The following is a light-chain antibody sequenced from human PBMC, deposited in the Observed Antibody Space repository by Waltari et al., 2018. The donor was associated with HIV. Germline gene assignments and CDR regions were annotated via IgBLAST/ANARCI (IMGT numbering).Light chain of an antibody. CDR2: NVS. CDR1: QSLVHTDGYTY. Sequence: DVVMTQSPLSLSVSLGQPASISCKSSQSLVHTDGYTYLNWFRQRPGQSPRRLIYNVSNRDSGVPDRFSGSGSGTDFTLEINRVEAEDVGVYYCMQGTHWPPGNTFGQGTKLEIK. V-gene: IGKV2-30*02. J-gene: IGKJ2*01. CDR3: MQGTHWPPGNT.